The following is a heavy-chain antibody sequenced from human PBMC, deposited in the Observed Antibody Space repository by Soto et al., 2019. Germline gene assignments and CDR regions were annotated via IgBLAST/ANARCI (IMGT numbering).Heavy chain of an antibody. CDR3: ARAGGTTVTGIWHFDS. CDR2: IWYDGTQK. J-gene: IGHJ4*02. CDR1: GFTFNTYS. Sequence: QVQLEESGVGVVQPGRSLRLSCEASGFTFNTYSMHWVRQPPGKGLEWLAAIWYDGTQKYYADSVKGRFIISRDNSKNTLYLEMNSLRAEDTAVYYCARAGGTTVTGIWHFDSWGQGTLVTVSS. D-gene: IGHD4-17*01. V-gene: IGHV3-33*01.